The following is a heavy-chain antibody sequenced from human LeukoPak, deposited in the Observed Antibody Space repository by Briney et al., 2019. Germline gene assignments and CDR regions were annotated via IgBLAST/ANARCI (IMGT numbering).Heavy chain of an antibody. CDR2: ISYSGNT. CDR1: GGSIRSYY. Sequence: PSETLSLTCIVSGGSIRSYYWSWIRQTPGKGLEWIGYISYSGNTNYNPSLKSRVTTSVDTSKNQFSLKLTSVTAADTAVYFCARESDTSGPIDYWGQGRLVAVSS. D-gene: IGHD3-22*01. CDR3: ARESDTSGPIDY. V-gene: IGHV4-59*01. J-gene: IGHJ4*02.